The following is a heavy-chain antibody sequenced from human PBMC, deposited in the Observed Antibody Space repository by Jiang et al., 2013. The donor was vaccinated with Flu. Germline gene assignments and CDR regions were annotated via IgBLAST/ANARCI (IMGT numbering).Heavy chain of an antibody. D-gene: IGHD5-12*01. J-gene: IGHJ4*02. Sequence: AASGFTFSSYAMSWVRQAPGKGLEWVSAISGSGGSTYYADSVKGRFTISRDNSKNTLYLQMNSLRAEDTAVYYCAKPAHSGYDSTFMRWGQGTLVTVSS. CDR3: AKPAHSGYDSTFMR. V-gene: IGHV3-23*01. CDR2: ISGSGGST. CDR1: GFTFSSYA.